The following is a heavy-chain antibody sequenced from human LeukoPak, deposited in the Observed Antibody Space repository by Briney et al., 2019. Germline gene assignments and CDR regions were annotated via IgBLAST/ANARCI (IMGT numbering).Heavy chain of an antibody. CDR3: GRAQKRGPYYFDY. CDR2: INQDGSEK. D-gene: IGHD5-24*01. Sequence: PGGSLRLSCAASGFTFSSYWMSWVRQAPGKGLEWVANINQDGSEKYYVDSVKGRFTMSRDNAKNSLYLQMNSLRDEDTAVYYCGRAQKRGPYYFDYWGQGTLVTVSS. CDR1: GFTFSSYW. J-gene: IGHJ4*02. V-gene: IGHV3-7*05.